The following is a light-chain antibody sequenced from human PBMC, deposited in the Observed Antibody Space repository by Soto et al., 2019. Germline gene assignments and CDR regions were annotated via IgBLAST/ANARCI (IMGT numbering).Light chain of an antibody. Sequence: IVLTQSPATLSLSRGERATLSCRASQSVSSYLAWYQQKPGQAPRLLIYDASNRATGIPARFSGSGSGTDFTLTISSLEPEDFAVYYCQQRSNWPITFGQGTRLEI. CDR2: DAS. CDR3: QQRSNWPIT. CDR1: QSVSSY. V-gene: IGKV3-11*01. J-gene: IGKJ5*01.